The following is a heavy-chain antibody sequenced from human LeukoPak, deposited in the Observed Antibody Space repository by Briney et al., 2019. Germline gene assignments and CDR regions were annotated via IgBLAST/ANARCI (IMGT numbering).Heavy chain of an antibody. Sequence: PGRSLRLSCAASGFTFSSYGKHRVRQAPGKGLECLPVLWYDGSNKYYADSVRGRFTISRDNSENTLYLQMDSLRAGDTAVYYCASQDSCGGQLRWGQGTLVTVSS. D-gene: IGHD4-23*01. CDR3: ASQDSCGGQLR. CDR2: LWYDGSNK. J-gene: IGHJ4*02. CDR1: GFTFSSYG. V-gene: IGHV3-33*01.